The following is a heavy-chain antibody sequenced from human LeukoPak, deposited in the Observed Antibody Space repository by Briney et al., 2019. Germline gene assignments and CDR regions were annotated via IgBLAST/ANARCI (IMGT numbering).Heavy chain of an antibody. Sequence: TSETLSLTCTVSGGSISSSICYWGWFRQPPGKGLEWIGSIYYNVATYYNSSLKSRVTISVDTSKNHLSLTLSSVTAADTAVYYCARVRDGYNRNWAYWGQGTLVTVSS. CDR2: IYYNVAT. V-gene: IGHV4-39*02. CDR1: GGSISSSICY. CDR3: ARVRDGYNRNWAY. J-gene: IGHJ4*02. D-gene: IGHD5-24*01.